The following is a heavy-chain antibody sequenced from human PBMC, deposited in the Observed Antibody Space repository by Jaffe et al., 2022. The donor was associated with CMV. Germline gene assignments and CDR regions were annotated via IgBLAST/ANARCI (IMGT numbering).Heavy chain of an antibody. CDR1: GFTFSSYG. Sequence: QVQLVESGGGVVQPGRSLRLSCAASGFTFSSYGMHWVRQAPGKGLEWVAVIWYDGSNKYYADSVKGRFTISRDNSKNTLYLQMNSLRAEDTAVYYCARDGYGDYWYFDLWGRGTLVTVSS. CDR2: IWYDGSNK. J-gene: IGHJ2*01. V-gene: IGHV3-33*08. D-gene: IGHD4-17*01. CDR3: ARDGYGDYWYFDL.